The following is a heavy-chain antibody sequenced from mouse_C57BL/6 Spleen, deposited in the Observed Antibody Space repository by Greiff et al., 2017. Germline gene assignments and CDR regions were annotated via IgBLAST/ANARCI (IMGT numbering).Heavy chain of an antibody. Sequence: VQLQQPGAELVKPGASVKLSCKASGYTFTSYWMHWVKQRHGQGLEWIGMLHPNSGSPNYNEKFKSKATMAVDKSSSTAYMPLSSLTSEDSAVSFCARGNYGSSFDYWCQGTTLTVSS. CDR2: LHPNSGSP. J-gene: IGHJ2*01. CDR3: ARGNYGSSFDY. CDR1: GYTFTSYW. D-gene: IGHD1-1*01. V-gene: IGHV1-64*01.